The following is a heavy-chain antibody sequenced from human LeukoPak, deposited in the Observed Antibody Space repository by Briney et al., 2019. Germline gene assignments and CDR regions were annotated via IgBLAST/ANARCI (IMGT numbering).Heavy chain of an antibody. V-gene: IGHV3-33*01. J-gene: IGHJ4*02. CDR1: GLTFSSYG. D-gene: IGHD6-13*01. CDR2: IRYDGSNK. Sequence: PGRSLRLSCAAPGLTFSSYGMHWVRQAPGKGLEWVAFIRYDGSNKYYADSVKGRFTISRDNSKNTLYLQMNSLRAEDTAVYYCARESAAAGIGTFDYWGQGTLVTVSS. CDR3: ARESAAAGIGTFDY.